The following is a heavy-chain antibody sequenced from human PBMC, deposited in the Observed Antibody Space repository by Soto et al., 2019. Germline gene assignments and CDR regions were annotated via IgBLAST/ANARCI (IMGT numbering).Heavy chain of an antibody. CDR3: ARGIHDYGDYVPNWYFDL. J-gene: IGHJ2*01. CDR2: INPSGGST. D-gene: IGHD4-17*01. CDR1: GYTFTSYY. V-gene: IGHV1-46*03. Sequence: ASVKVSCKASGYTFTSYYMHWVRQAPGQGLEWMGIINPSGGSTSYAQKFQGRVTMTRDTSTSTVYMELSSLRSEDTVVYYCARGIHDYGDYVPNWYFDLWGRGTLVTVS.